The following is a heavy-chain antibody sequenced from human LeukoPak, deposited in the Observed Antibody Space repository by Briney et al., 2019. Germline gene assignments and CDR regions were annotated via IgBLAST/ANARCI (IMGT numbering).Heavy chain of an antibody. CDR3: ARNSMDYYYYYYMDV. V-gene: IGHV3-48*01. Sequence: GGSLRLSCAASGFTFSSYSMNWVRQAPGKGLEWVSYISSSSSTMYYADSVKGRFSISRDNAKNSLYLQMNSLRAEDTALYYCARNSMDYYYYYYMDVWGKGTTVTVSS. CDR2: ISSSSSTM. D-gene: IGHD4-11*01. J-gene: IGHJ6*03. CDR1: GFTFSSYS.